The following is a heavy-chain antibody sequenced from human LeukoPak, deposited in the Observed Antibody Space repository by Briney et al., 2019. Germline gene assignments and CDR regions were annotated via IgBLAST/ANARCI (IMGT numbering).Heavy chain of an antibody. J-gene: IGHJ4*02. V-gene: IGHV1-58*01. CDR3: AAEPGPTYYYDSSGSFDY. CDR1: GFTFTSSA. Sequence: SVKVSCKASGFTFTSSAVQWVRQARGQRLEWIRWIVVGSGNTNYAQKFQERVTITRDMSTSTAYMELSSLRSEDTAVYYCAAEPGPTYYYDSSGSFDYWGQGTLVTVSS. CDR2: IVVGSGNT. D-gene: IGHD3-22*01.